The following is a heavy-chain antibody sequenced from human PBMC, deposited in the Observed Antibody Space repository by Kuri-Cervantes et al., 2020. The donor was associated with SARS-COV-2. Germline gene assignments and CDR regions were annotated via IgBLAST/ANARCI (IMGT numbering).Heavy chain of an antibody. CDR3: ARDCYDFNNGYYTGQFAY. V-gene: IGHV3-21*01. D-gene: IGHD3-3*01. CDR1: GFTFSSYS. Sequence: GESLKISCVVSGFTFSSYSMSWVRQAPGKGLEWVSSISNSGSYIYYADSVRGRFTISRDNAKNSLYLQMNSLRAEDTAVYYCARDCYDFNNGYYTGQFAYCGQGTLVTVSS. CDR2: ISNSGSYI. J-gene: IGHJ4*02.